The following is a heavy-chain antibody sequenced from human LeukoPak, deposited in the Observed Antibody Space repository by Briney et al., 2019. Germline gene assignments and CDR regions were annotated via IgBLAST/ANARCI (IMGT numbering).Heavy chain of an antibody. CDR2: IKEEGSEK. D-gene: IGHD6-13*01. CDR1: GFTFSSSW. V-gene: IGHV3-7*05. J-gene: IGHJ5*02. CDR3: ARGGSSWYAVWFDP. Sequence: PGGSLRLSCAASGFTFSSSWMTWVRQGPGKWLEWVANIKEEGSEKYYVDSVKGRFTISRDNAKNSLYLQMNSLRAEDTAVYYCARGGSSWYAVWFDPWGQGTLVTVSS.